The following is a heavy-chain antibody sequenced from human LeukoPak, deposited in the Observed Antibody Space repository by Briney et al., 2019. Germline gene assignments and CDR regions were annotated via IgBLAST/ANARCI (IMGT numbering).Heavy chain of an antibody. V-gene: IGHV1-69*05. CDR1: GGTFSSYA. CDR2: IIPIFGTA. D-gene: IGHD5-24*01. J-gene: IGHJ4*02. Sequence: GSSVKVSCKASGGTFSSYAISWVRQAPGQGLEWMGGIIPIFGTANYAQKFQARVTITTDESTNTAYMELSSLRSEDTAVYYCAKHYRWLQLNVFDYWGQGTLVTVSS. CDR3: AKHYRWLQLNVFDY.